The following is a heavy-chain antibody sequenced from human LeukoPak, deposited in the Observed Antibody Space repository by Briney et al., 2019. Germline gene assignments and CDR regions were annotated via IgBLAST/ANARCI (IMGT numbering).Heavy chain of an antibody. CDR1: GEYFSTYY. V-gene: IGHV4-34*01. D-gene: IGHD2-21*01. CDR3: ARPGLAYCGGDCYSSDGYYFDY. J-gene: IGHJ4*02. Sequence: PSETLSLTCAVYGEYFSTYYYSWIRQPPGKGLEWIGEINHSGSTNYNPPLKSRLTISVDMSKKQFFLRLSSVTAADTAMYYCARPGLAYCGGDCYSSDGYYFDYWGQGTLVIVSS. CDR2: INHSGST.